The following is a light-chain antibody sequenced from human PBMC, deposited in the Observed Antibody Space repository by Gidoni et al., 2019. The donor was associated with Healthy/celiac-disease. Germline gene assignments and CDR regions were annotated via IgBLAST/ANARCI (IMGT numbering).Light chain of an antibody. CDR1: QGISSY. J-gene: IGKJ1*01. V-gene: IGKV1-9*01. CDR3: QQRNSYPV. Sequence: DIQLTQSPSFLSASVGDRVTITCRASQGISSYLAWYQQKPGQAPKLLIYAASTLQSGVPSRFRGSGSGTEFTLTISSLQPEDFATYCCQQRNSYPVFGQGTKVEIK. CDR2: AAS.